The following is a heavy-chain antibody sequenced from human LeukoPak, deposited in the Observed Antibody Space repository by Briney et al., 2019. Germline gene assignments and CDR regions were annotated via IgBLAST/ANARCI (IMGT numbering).Heavy chain of an antibody. Sequence: GGSLRLSCAASGFTFSRNGMHWVRQAPGKGLEWVAFIQYDANNKYYAESVKGRFTISRDNSKNTLHLQMNSLRAEDTAAYYCAKFAQRYCSGGSCHPFDYWGQGTLVTVSS. D-gene: IGHD2-15*01. CDR3: AKFAQRYCSGGSCHPFDY. J-gene: IGHJ4*02. CDR2: IQYDANNK. CDR1: GFTFSRNG. V-gene: IGHV3-30*02.